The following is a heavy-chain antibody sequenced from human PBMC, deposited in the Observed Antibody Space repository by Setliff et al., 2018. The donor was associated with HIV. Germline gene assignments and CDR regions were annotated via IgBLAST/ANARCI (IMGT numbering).Heavy chain of an antibody. Sequence: GASVKVSCKASGYTFTGYYMHWVRQAPGQGLEWMGWINPKSGGTKYAQKLQGRVTMTTDTSTSTAYMELRSLRSDDTAVYYCARGTLNQNYYNTYGPFDYWGQGTLVTVSS. CDR2: INPKSGGT. V-gene: IGHV1-2*02. J-gene: IGHJ4*02. D-gene: IGHD3-22*01. CDR1: GYTFTGYY. CDR3: ARGTLNQNYYNTYGPFDY.